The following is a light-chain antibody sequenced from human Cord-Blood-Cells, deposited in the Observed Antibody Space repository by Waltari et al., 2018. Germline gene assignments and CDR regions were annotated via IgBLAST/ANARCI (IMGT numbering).Light chain of an antibody. V-gene: IGLV2-14*01. Sequence: QSALTQPASVSGSPGQSITISCTGTSSDVGGYNYVSWYQQHPGKAPKPMIYEVSNRPAGVSNPFSGSKSGNTASLTSSGLQAEDEADYYCSSYTSSSTLVFGGGTKLTVL. CDR3: SSYTSSSTLV. J-gene: IGLJ2*01. CDR1: SSDVGGYNY. CDR2: EVS.